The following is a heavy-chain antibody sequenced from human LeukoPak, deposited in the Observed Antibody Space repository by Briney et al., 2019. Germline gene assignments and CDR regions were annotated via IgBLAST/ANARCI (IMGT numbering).Heavy chain of an antibody. CDR3: ARERFEHLAYFDY. CDR2: IYPGDSDT. CDR1: GYSFTSYW. Sequence: GESLKISCKGSGYSFTSYWIGWVRQMPGKGLEWMGVIYPGDSDTRYSPSFQGQVTISADKSISTAYLQWSSLKASDTAIYYCARERFEHLAYFDYWGQGTLVTVSS. V-gene: IGHV5-51*01. J-gene: IGHJ4*02.